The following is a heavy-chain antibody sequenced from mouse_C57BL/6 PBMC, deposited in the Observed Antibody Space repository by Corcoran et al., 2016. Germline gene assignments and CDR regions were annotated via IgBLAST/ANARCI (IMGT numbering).Heavy chain of an antibody. D-gene: IGHD1-1*01. Sequence: EVQLQQSGPELVKPGASVKISCKASGYTFTDYYMNWVKQSHGKSLEWIGDINPNNGGTSYNQKFKGKATLTVDKSSSTAYMELRSLTSEDSAVYDCARGGFITTVVATDYWGQGTTLTVSS. J-gene: IGHJ2*01. CDR1: GYTFTDYY. CDR2: INPNNGGT. V-gene: IGHV1-26*01. CDR3: ARGGFITTVVATDY.